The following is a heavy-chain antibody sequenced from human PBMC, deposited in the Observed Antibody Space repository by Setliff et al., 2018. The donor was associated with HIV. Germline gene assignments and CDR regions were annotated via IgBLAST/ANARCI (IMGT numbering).Heavy chain of an antibody. V-gene: IGHV3-7*02. D-gene: IGHD5-12*01. CDR3: ARQTGYSGYGGVFDN. CDR2: IKQDGSEK. Sequence: GGSLRLSCAASGFTFSSYWMSWVRQAPGKGLEWVANIKQDGSEKYYADSVKGRFTISRDNAKNSLYLQMNSLRAEDTAVYYCARQTGYSGYGGVFDNWDQGTLVTVSS. J-gene: IGHJ4*02. CDR1: GFTFSSYW.